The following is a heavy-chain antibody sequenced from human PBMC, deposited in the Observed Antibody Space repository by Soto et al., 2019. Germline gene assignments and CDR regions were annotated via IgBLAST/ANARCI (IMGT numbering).Heavy chain of an antibody. CDR3: ARSIISAAGTDYYYYGMDV. J-gene: IGHJ6*02. D-gene: IGHD6-13*01. CDR1: GFSLSTSGMC. Sequence: GSGPTLVNPTQTLTLTCTFSGFSLSTSGMCVSWIRQPPGKALEWLARIDWDDDKYYSTSLKTRLTISKDTSKNQVVLTMTNMDPVDTATYYCARSIISAAGTDYYYYGMDVWGQGTTVTVSS. CDR2: IDWDDDK. V-gene: IGHV2-70*11.